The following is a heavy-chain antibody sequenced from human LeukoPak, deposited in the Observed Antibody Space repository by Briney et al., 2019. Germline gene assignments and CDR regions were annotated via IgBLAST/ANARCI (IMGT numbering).Heavy chain of an antibody. CDR3: AKAGHYGSGSYYSDY. CDR1: GFTFNNYA. J-gene: IGHJ4*02. CDR2: ISGSGTTT. V-gene: IGHV3-23*01. D-gene: IGHD3-10*01. Sequence: GGSLRLSCQASGFTFNNYAMSWVRQAPGRGLEWLSTISGSGTTTYYVDSVKGRFTVSRDNSKNTLYLQMSSLRAGDTAVYYCAKAGHYGSGSYYSDYWGRGTLVTVSP.